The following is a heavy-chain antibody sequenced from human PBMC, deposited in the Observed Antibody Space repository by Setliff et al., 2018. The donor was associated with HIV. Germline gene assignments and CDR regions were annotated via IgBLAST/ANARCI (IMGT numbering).Heavy chain of an antibody. J-gene: IGHJ3*02. Sequence: GASVKVSCKASGYTLSTYGISWVRQAPGQGLEWMGWISAHSGYAKSAQKFQGRVTMDTDTSTNTAYMELKSLSSDETAVYYCTTLVGANPWHDAFDIWGHGTKVTVSS. V-gene: IGHV1-18*01. CDR2: ISAHSGYA. D-gene: IGHD1-26*01. CDR3: TTLVGANPWHDAFDI. CDR1: GYTLSTYG.